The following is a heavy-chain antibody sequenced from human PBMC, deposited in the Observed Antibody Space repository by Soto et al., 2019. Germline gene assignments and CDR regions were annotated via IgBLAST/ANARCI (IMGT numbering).Heavy chain of an antibody. D-gene: IGHD2-21*01. J-gene: IGHJ6*03. CDR3: ARGGISHWAYFYYMDV. CDR2: INHLGSI. CDR1: GWSLSDYF. Sequence: PSETLSLTCVVSGWSLSDYFWSWIRQPRGMALEWIGEINHLGSINYNPSLKSRVTMSVDTSKNQFSLTLDSVTAADTATYYCARGGISHWAYFYYMDVWDRGTTVTVSS. V-gene: IGHV4-34*01.